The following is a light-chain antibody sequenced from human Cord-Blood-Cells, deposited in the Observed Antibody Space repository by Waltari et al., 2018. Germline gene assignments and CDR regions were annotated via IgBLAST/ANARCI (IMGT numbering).Light chain of an antibody. CDR2: GNS. CDR1: SSNIGAGYD. CDR3: QSYDSSLSGWV. V-gene: IGLV1-40*01. J-gene: IGLJ3*02. Sequence: QSVLTQPPSVSGAPGQTVTISCTGSSSNIGAGYDVNWYQQLPGTAPKLLIYGNSNRPSGVPDRFSGSKSGTSASLAITGLQAEDEADYYCQSYDSSLSGWVFGGGTKLTVL.